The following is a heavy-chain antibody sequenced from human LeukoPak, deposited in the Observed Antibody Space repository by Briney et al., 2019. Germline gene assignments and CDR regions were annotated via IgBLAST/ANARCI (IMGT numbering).Heavy chain of an antibody. D-gene: IGHD3-10*01. J-gene: IGHJ4*02. CDR3: AKDINYGRALDY. Sequence: SGGSLRLSCAASGFTFDDHAMHWVRQAPGKGLEWVSGISWNSGSIGYADSVKGRFTISRDNAKNSLYLQMNSLRAEDTALYYCAKDINYGRALDYWGQGTLVTVSS. V-gene: IGHV3-9*01. CDR1: GFTFDDHA. CDR2: ISWNSGSI.